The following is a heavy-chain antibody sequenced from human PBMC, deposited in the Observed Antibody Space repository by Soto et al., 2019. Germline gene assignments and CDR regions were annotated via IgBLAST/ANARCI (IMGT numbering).Heavy chain of an antibody. CDR3: ARDQGGDLDY. Sequence: QVQLQESGPGLMKPSQTLSLTCTVSGASIGRGGYYWTWIRQHRGKALEWMGHIHFSGETNYNPSLMGRLTMSIDTSTNQFSLNLAAVTAADTAMYYCARDQGGDLDYWGQGTLVTVSS. V-gene: IGHV4-31*03. J-gene: IGHJ4*02. D-gene: IGHD2-21*01. CDR1: GASIGRGGYY. CDR2: IHFSGET.